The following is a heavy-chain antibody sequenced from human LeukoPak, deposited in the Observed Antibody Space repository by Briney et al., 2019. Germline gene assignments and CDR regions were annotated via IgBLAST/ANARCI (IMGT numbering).Heavy chain of an antibody. CDR1: GFIFSNYW. V-gene: IGHV3-74*01. J-gene: IGHJ4*02. CDR2: INTDGSST. D-gene: IGHD3-22*01. Sequence: GGSLRLSCEASGFIFSNYWMHWVRHAPGKGLAWVSRINTDGSSTSYADSVKGRFTISRDNSKNTLYLQMNSLRAEDTAVYYCAKDSYDSSGYTYWGQGTLVTVSS. CDR3: AKDSYDSSGYTY.